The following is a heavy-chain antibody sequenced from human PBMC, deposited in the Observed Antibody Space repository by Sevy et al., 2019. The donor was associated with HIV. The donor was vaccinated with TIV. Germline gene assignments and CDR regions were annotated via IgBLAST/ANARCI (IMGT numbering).Heavy chain of an antibody. Sequence: ASVKVSCKASGYTFTGYYMHWVRQAPGQGLEWMGWINPNSGGTNYAQKFQVRVTMTRDTSFSTAYMELSRMRSDDTAAYYFARDKGLQWLASNDAFDIWGQGTMVTVSS. D-gene: IGHD6-19*01. CDR3: ARDKGLQWLASNDAFDI. CDR2: INPNSGGT. CDR1: GYTFTGYY. J-gene: IGHJ3*02. V-gene: IGHV1-2*02.